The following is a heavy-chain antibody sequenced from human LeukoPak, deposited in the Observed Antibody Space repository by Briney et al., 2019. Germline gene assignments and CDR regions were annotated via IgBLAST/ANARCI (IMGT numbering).Heavy chain of an antibody. J-gene: IGHJ4*02. CDR3: ARTPIAVSGFDY. Sequence: SGPTLVKPTQTLTLTGTFSGFSLITSGMRVGWIRQPPGEALEWLARIDWDDAKFFSPSLKTRLIISKDTSKNQVVLTMTNMDPVDTATYFCARTPIAVSGFDYWGQGTLVTVSS. D-gene: IGHD6-19*01. V-gene: IGHV2-70*04. CDR1: GFSLITSGMR. CDR2: IDWDDAK.